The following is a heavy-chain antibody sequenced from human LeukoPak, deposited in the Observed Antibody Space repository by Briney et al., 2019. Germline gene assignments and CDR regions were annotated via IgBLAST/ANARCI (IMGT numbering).Heavy chain of an antibody. Sequence: ASVKVSCKASGGTFSSYAISWVRQAPGQGLEWMGWISAYNGNTNYAQKLQGRVTMTTDTSTSTAYMELRSLRSDDTAVYYCARRLLAVAAPDYWGQGTLVTVSS. D-gene: IGHD6-19*01. CDR2: ISAYNGNT. V-gene: IGHV1-18*01. CDR1: GGTFSSYA. J-gene: IGHJ4*02. CDR3: ARRLLAVAAPDY.